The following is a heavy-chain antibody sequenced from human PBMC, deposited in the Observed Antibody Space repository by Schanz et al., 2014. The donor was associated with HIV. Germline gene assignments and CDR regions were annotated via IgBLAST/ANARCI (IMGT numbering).Heavy chain of an antibody. CDR2: IKEDGSVI. V-gene: IGHV3-7*03. Sequence: EVQLLESGGGLVEPGESLRLSCAVSGFTFSSHAMTWVRQAPGKGLEWVANIKEDGSVINYVDSVKGRFTISRDNVKNSLFLQMNSLRAEDTAIYYCAKTSYGWYFDYWGQGTLVTVSS. CDR1: GFTFSSHA. J-gene: IGHJ4*02. D-gene: IGHD6-19*01. CDR3: AKTSYGWYFDY.